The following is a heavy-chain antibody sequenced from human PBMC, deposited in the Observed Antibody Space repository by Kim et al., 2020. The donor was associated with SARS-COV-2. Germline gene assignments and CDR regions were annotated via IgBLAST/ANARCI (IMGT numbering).Heavy chain of an antibody. D-gene: IGHD6-13*01. V-gene: IGHV4-39*01. CDR3: ARQGYISSWSRVDS. CDR2: IYYSGNT. Sequence: SETLSLTCTVSGGSISSDTYYWGWIRQSPGTGLEWIGSIYYSGNTYYNPSLKSRVTISVDTSKNQFSLKLTSVTAADTAVYYCARQGYISSWSRVDSWGQGTLVSVSS. CDR1: GGSISSDTYY. J-gene: IGHJ4*02.